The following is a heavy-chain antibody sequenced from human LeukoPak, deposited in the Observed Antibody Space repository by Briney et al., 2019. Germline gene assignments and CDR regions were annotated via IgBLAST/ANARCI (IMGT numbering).Heavy chain of an antibody. Sequence: SETLSLTCAVSGGSISSGGYSWSWIRQPPGKGLEWIGYIYYSESTQYNPSRKSRVTISVDTSKNQFSLKLSSVTAADTAVYYCARDVYDYVWGSYRSGAWFDPWGQGTLVTVSS. CDR1: GGSISSGGYS. CDR3: ARDVYDYVWGSYRSGAWFDP. D-gene: IGHD3-16*02. J-gene: IGHJ5*02. CDR2: IYYSEST. V-gene: IGHV4-30-4*07.